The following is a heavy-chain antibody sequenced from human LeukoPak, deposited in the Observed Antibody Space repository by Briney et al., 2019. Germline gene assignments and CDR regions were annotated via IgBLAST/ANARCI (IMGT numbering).Heavy chain of an antibody. CDR1: GGTFSSYA. J-gene: IGHJ3*02. Sequence: SVKVSCKASGGTFSSYAISWERQAPGQGLEWMGRIIPILGIANYAQKFQGRVTITADKSTSTAYMELSSLRSEDTAVYYCARGSDFWSGYSPFDIWGQGTMVTVSS. V-gene: IGHV1-69*04. CDR2: IIPILGIA. D-gene: IGHD3-3*01. CDR3: ARGSDFWSGYSPFDI.